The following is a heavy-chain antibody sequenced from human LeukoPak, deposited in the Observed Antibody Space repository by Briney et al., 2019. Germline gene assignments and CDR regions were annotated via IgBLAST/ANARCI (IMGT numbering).Heavy chain of an antibody. D-gene: IGHD3-10*01. CDR1: GYTFTSYY. Sequence: ASVKVSCKASGYTFTSYYMHWVRQAPGQGLEWMGLINPSGGSTSYAQKFQGRVTMTRDTSTSTVYMELSSLRSEDTAVYYCARINSGSYYNPRYGMDVWGQGTTVTVSS. V-gene: IGHV1-46*01. CDR2: INPSGGST. J-gene: IGHJ6*02. CDR3: ARINSGSYYNPRYGMDV.